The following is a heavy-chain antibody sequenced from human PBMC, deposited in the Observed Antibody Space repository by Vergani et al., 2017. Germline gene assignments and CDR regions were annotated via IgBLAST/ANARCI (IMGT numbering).Heavy chain of an antibody. CDR2: INHSGST. CDR1: GGSFTGYY. D-gene: IGHD3-22*01. J-gene: IGHJ4*02. V-gene: IGHV4-34*01. CDR3: ARGPGDSSGYYYPALFY. Sequence: QVQLQQWGAGLLKPSETLSLTCAVYGGSFTGYYWTWIRQPPEKGLEWIGEINHSGSTNYNPSLKSQVTISVATSKTQFSLKLSSVTAADTAVYYCARGPGDSSGYYYPALFYWGQGTLVTVSS.